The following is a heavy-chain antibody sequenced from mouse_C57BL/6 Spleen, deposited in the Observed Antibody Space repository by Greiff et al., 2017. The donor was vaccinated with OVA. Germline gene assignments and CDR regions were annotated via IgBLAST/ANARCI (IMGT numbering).Heavy chain of an antibody. J-gene: IGHJ1*03. CDR3: ARVGWTGYCDV. CDR1: EYEFPSHD. D-gene: IGHD3-3*01. CDR2: INSDGGST. V-gene: IGHV5-2*01. Sequence: EVKVVESGGGLVQPGESLKLSCESNEYEFPSHDMSWVRKTPEKRLELVAAINSDGGSTYYPDTMERRFIISRDNTKKTLYLQMSSLRSEDTALDYCARVGWTGYCDVWGTGTTVTVSS.